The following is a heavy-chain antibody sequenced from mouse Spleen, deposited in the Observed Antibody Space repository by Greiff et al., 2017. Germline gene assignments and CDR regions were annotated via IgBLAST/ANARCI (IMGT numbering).Heavy chain of an antibody. D-gene: IGHD2-1*01. CDR1: GFTFSSYG. J-gene: IGHJ4*01. Sequence: EVMLVESGGDLVKPGGSLKLSCAASGFTFSSYGMSWVRQTPDKRLEWVATISSGGSYTYYPDSVKGRFTISRDNAKNTLYLQMSSLKSEDTAMYYCARHEGDGNFSYYAMDYWGQGTSVTVSS. CDR3: ARHEGDGNFSYYAMDY. V-gene: IGHV5-6*02. CDR2: ISSGGSYT.